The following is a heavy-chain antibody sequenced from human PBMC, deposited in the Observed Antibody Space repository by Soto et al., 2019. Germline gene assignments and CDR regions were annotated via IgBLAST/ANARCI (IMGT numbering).Heavy chain of an antibody. CDR3: ARHLAGPYCSSTSCYVDY. D-gene: IGHD2-2*01. CDR1: GYSFTSYW. Sequence: GESLKISCKGSGYSFTSYWISWVRQMPGKGLERMGRIDPSDSYTKYSPSFQGHVTISGDKSISTVYLQWSSLKASDTAMYYFARHLAGPYCSSTSCYVDYWGQGTLVTVSS. V-gene: IGHV5-10-1*01. CDR2: IDPSDSYT. J-gene: IGHJ4*02.